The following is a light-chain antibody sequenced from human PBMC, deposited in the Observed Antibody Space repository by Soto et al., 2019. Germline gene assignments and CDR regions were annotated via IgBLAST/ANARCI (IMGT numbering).Light chain of an antibody. J-gene: IGKJ5*01. Sequence: EIVITQSPATLSVSPGESVTLSCRASQSVSSNLAWYQQRSGQAPRLLIFGASTRPTGIPARFSGSGSGTQSSLTISNLQSEDFAFYYGEQYNDWHPSITFGQGTRLDVK. CDR2: GAS. V-gene: IGKV3-15*01. CDR3: EQYNDWHPSIT. CDR1: QSVSSN.